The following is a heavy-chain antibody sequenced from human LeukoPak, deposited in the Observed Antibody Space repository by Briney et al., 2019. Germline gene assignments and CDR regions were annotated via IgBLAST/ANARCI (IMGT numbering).Heavy chain of an antibody. CDR3: ARDYKYAFDN. V-gene: IGHV3-48*01. Sequence: GGSLRLSCAASGFTFSDYSMNWVRQAPGRGLEGISYIGIDSGNTNYADSVKGRFTISGDKAKNSLYLQMNSLRVEDTAVYHCARDYKYAFDNWGQGTLVTVSS. J-gene: IGHJ4*02. D-gene: IGHD5-24*01. CDR1: GFTFSDYS. CDR2: IGIDSGNT.